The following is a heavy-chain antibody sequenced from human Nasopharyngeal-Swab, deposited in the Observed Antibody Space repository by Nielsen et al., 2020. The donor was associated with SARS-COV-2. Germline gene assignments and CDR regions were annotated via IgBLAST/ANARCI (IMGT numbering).Heavy chain of an antibody. CDR2: ISSSSSTI. D-gene: IGHD3-22*01. Sequence: WIRQPPGKGLEWVSYISSSSSTIYYAGSVKGRFTISRDNAKNSLYLQMNSLRAEDTAVHYCARVNLYYYDSSGYYSEAFDIWGQGTMVTVPS. CDR3: ARVNLYYYDSSGYYSEAFDI. V-gene: IGHV3-48*04. J-gene: IGHJ3*02.